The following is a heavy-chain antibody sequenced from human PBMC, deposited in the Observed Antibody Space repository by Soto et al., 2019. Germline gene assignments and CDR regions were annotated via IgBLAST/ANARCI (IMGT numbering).Heavy chain of an antibody. CDR3: ARDLGGYYYDSSFNWFDP. CDR1: GGSISSYY. J-gene: IGHJ5*02. D-gene: IGHD3-22*01. Sequence: SETLSLTCTVSGGSISSYYWSWIRQPPGKGLEWIGYIYYSGSTNYNPSLKSRVTIPVDTSKNQFSLKLSSVTAADTAVYYCARDLGGYYYDSSFNWFDPSGQGTLVTVSS. CDR2: IYYSGST. V-gene: IGHV4-59*01.